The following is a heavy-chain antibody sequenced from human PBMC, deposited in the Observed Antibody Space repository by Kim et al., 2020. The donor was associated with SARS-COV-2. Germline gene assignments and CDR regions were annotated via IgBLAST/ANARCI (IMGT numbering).Heavy chain of an antibody. CDR1: GGSISSSSYY. CDR3: ARLPDVVAATWDYYGMDV. D-gene: IGHD2-15*01. CDR2: IYYSGST. V-gene: IGHV4-39*01. J-gene: IGHJ6*02. Sequence: SETLSLTCTVSGGSISSSSYYWGWIRQPPGKGLEWIGSIYYSGSTYYNPSLKSRVTISVDTSKNQFSLKLSSVTAADTAVYYCARLPDVVAATWDYYGMDVWGQGTTVTVSS.